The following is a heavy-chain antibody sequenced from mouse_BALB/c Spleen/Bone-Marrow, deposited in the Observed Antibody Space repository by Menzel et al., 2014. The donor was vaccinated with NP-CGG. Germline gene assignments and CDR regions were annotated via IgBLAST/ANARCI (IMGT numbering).Heavy chain of an antibody. Sequence: VQLQQSGAELMKPGASVKISCKATGYTFSSYWIEWVKQRPGHGLEWIGEILPGSGSTNHNEKFKGKATFTADTSSNTAYMQLSSLTSEDSAVYYCARGAYYGNHFDYWGQGTTLTVSS. CDR2: ILPGSGST. CDR3: ARGAYYGNHFDY. D-gene: IGHD2-10*01. V-gene: IGHV1-9*01. CDR1: GYTFSSYW. J-gene: IGHJ2*01.